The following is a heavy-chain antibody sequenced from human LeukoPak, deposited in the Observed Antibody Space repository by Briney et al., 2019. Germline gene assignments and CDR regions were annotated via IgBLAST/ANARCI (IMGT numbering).Heavy chain of an antibody. CDR2: IYSDGTT. CDR1: GFTVSSNY. Sequence: GGSLRLSCAASGFTVSSNYMIWVRQASGKGLECVSVIYSDGTTYYADSVKGRFTISRDNSKNTLYLQMNSLRAEDTAVHYCARDLDGNSIWYLDLWGRGTLVSVSS. J-gene: IGHJ2*01. V-gene: IGHV3-66*01. D-gene: IGHD4-23*01. CDR3: ARDLDGNSIWYLDL.